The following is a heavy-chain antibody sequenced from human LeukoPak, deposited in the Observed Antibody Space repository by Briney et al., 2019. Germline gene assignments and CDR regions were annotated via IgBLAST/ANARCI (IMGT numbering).Heavy chain of an antibody. CDR1: GYTFSIYY. Sequence: ASVKVSCRASGYTFSIYYIHWVRQAPGQGLEWMGWISAYNGNTNYAQKLQGRVTMTTDTSTSTAYMELRSLRSDDTAVYYCVVVPAAPRYYFDYWGQGTLVTVSS. V-gene: IGHV1-18*04. CDR2: ISAYNGNT. D-gene: IGHD2-2*01. CDR3: VVVPAAPRYYFDY. J-gene: IGHJ4*02.